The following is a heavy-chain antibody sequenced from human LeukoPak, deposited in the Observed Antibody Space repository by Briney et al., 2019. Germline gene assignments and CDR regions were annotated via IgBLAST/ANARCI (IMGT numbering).Heavy chain of an antibody. CDR2: INYSGST. CDR1: GASISSRSFY. J-gene: IGHJ4*02. CDR3: ARHPHLDF. Sequence: SETLSLTCTVSGASISSRSFYLGWIRQPPGKGLEWIGSINYSGSTYYNPSLKSRATISVDTSKNQFSVKLSSVTAADTAVYYCARHPHLDFWGQGTLVTVSS. V-gene: IGHV4-39*01.